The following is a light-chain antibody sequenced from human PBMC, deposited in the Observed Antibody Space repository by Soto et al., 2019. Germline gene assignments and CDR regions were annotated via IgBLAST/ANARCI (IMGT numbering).Light chain of an antibody. CDR1: QSVSSSY. CDR2: GAS. CDR3: QQYGISQYT. J-gene: IGKJ2*01. Sequence: EIVLTQSPGTLSLSPGDRATLSCRASQSVSSSYLAWYQQKPGQAPRLLICGASSRATGIPDRFSGSGSGTDFTLTISRLEPEDFAVYYCQQYGISQYTFGQGTKLEIK. V-gene: IGKV3-20*01.